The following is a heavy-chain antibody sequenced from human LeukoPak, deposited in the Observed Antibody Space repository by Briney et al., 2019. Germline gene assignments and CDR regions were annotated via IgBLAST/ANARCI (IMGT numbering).Heavy chain of an antibody. D-gene: IGHD3-22*01. V-gene: IGHV1-2*02. CDR1: GYTFTGYY. Sequence: GASVKVSCKASGYTFTGYYMHWVLQAPGQGLEWMGWINPNSGGTNYAQKFQGRVTMTRDTSISTAYMELSRLRSDDTAVYYCASLSHDSSGYGWFDPWGQGTLVTVSS. CDR2: INPNSGGT. CDR3: ASLSHDSSGYGWFDP. J-gene: IGHJ5*02.